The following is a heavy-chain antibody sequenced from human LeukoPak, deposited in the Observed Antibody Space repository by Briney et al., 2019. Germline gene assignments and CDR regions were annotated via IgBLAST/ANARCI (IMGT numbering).Heavy chain of an antibody. CDR1: GFTFSSYA. CDR2: ISYDGSNK. V-gene: IGHV3-30-3*01. Sequence: GGSLRLSCAASGFTFSSYAMHWVRQAPGKGLEWVAVISYDGSNKYHADSVKGRFTISRDNSKNTLYLQMNSLRAEDTAVYYCASRASEWEPYALDIWGQGTMVTVSS. J-gene: IGHJ3*02. D-gene: IGHD1-26*01. CDR3: ASRASEWEPYALDI.